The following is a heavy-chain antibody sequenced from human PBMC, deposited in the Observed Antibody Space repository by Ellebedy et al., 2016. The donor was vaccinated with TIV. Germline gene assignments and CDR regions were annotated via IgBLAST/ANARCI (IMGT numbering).Heavy chain of an antibody. CDR1: GGSISSYY. D-gene: IGHD3-16*01. V-gene: IGHV4-59*01. Sequence: SETLSLXXTASGGSISSYYWSWIRQPPGKGLEWIGYIYYSGSTNYNPSLKSRVTISVDTSKNQFSLKLSSVTAADTAVYYCAGGVTDYDYWYFDLWGRGTLVTVSS. CDR3: AGGVTDYDYWYFDL. CDR2: IYYSGST. J-gene: IGHJ2*01.